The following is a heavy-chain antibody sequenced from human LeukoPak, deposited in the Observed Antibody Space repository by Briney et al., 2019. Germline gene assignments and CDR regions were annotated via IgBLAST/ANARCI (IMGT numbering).Heavy chain of an antibody. D-gene: IGHD5-18*01. Sequence: SETLSLTCTVSGGSISSYYWSWIRQPAGKGLEWIGRIYTSGSTNYNPSPKSRVTMSVDTSKNQFSLKLSSVTAADTAVYYCARDATLGYSYGQYYYYMDVWGKGTTVTVSS. CDR1: GGSISSYY. J-gene: IGHJ6*03. CDR2: IYTSGST. CDR3: ARDATLGYSYGQYYYYMDV. V-gene: IGHV4-4*07.